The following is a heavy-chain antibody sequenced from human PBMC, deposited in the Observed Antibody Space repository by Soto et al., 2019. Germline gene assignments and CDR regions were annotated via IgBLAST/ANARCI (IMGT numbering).Heavy chain of an antibody. D-gene: IGHD3-3*01. Sequence: GGSLRLSCAASGFTFSSYGMHWVRQAPGKRLEWVAVISYDGSNKYYADSVKGRFTISRDNSKNTLYLQMNSLRAEDTAVYYCAKEGDYDSLYYYYMDVWGKGTTVTVSS. CDR3: AKEGDYDSLYYYYMDV. CDR2: ISYDGSNK. J-gene: IGHJ6*03. V-gene: IGHV3-30*18. CDR1: GFTFSSYG.